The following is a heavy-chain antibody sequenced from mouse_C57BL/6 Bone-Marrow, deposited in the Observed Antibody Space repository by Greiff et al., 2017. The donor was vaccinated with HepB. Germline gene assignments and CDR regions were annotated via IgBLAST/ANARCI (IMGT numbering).Heavy chain of an antibody. Sequence: VQLQQPGAELVKPGASVKLSCKASGYTFTSYWMQWVKQRPGQGLEWIGEIDPSDSYTNYNQKFKGKATLTVDTSSSTAYMQLSSLTSEDSAVYYSAKSSLTLRLRYWGQGTLVTVSA. V-gene: IGHV1-50*01. J-gene: IGHJ3*01. D-gene: IGHD3-2*02. CDR3: AKSSLTLRLRY. CDR1: GYTFTSYW. CDR2: IDPSDSYT.